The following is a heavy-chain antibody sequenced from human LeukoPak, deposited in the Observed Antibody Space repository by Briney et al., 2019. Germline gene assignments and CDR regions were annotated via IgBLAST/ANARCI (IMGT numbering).Heavy chain of an antibody. J-gene: IGHJ5*02. CDR2: ISGSSSYI. Sequence: GGSLRLSCAASGFTFSTYSMNWVRQAPGKGLEWVSSISGSSSYIYYADSVKGRFTISRDNAENSLYLLLNSLRVEDTAVYYCARGSTLGSCTSSSCHNWFDPWGQGTLVTVSS. D-gene: IGHD2-2*01. CDR1: GFTFSTYS. V-gene: IGHV3-21*01. CDR3: ARGSTLGSCTSSSCHNWFDP.